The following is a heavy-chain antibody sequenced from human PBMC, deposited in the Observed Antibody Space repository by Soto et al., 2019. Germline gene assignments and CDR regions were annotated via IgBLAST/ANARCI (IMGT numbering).Heavy chain of an antibody. V-gene: IGHV3-33*01. D-gene: IGHD3-9*01. CDR3: ARDASGNYDILTGYYLDY. Sequence: QVQLVESGGGVVQPGRSLRLSCAASGFTFSSYGMHWVRQAPGKGLEWVAVIWYDGSNKYYADSVKGRFTISRDNSKNTLYLQMNRLRAEDTAVSYCARDASGNYDILTGYYLDYWGQGTLVTVSS. CDR1: GFTFSSYG. J-gene: IGHJ4*02. CDR2: IWYDGSNK.